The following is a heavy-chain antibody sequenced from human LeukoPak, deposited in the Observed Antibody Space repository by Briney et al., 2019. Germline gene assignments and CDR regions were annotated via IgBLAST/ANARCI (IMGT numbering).Heavy chain of an antibody. CDR2: IKQDGSEK. CDR3: ARSGSGYFDY. CDR1: GFTLSVYW. V-gene: IGHV3-7*01. Sequence: GGSLRLSWPAPGFTLSVYWMGWVRQPPGKGLEWVANIKQDGSEKYYRDSVQGRFTISRDNAKNSLYLQMNSLRAEDTAVYYCARSGSGYFDYWGQGSLVTVSS. J-gene: IGHJ4*02.